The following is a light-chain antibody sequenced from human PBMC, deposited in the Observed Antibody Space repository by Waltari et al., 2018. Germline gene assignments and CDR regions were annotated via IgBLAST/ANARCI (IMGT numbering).Light chain of an antibody. J-gene: IGKJ4*01. Sequence: EIVLTQSPVTLSLSPGDTATLSCRASQNIGSYLAWYQRKPGQAPRLLIYDASNRAAGIPPRFSGGGSGTDFTLTISGLEPEDFAVYYCQHRNTGLTFGGGTKVEIE. CDR3: QHRNTGLT. CDR2: DAS. V-gene: IGKV3-11*01. CDR1: QNIGSY.